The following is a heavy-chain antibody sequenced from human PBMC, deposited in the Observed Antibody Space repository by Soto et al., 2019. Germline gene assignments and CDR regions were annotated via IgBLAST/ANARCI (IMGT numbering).Heavy chain of an antibody. D-gene: IGHD4-4*01. J-gene: IGHJ6*03. CDR3: ASLTTVTTRYYYYMDV. Sequence: SETLSLTCTVSGGSISSYYWSWIRQPPGKGLEWIGYIYYSGSTNYNPSLKSRVTISVDTSKNQFSLKLSSVTAADTAVYYCASLTTVTTRYYYYMDVWGKGTTVTVS. CDR1: GGSISSYY. CDR2: IYYSGST. V-gene: IGHV4-59*08.